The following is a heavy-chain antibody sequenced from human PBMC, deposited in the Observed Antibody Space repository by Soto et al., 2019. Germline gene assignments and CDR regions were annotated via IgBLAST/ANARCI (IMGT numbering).Heavy chain of an antibody. Sequence: QVQLQESGPGLVKPSQTLSLTCTVSGGSISSGDYYWSWIRQHPGKGLEWIGYIYYSGSTYYNPSLKSRVTISVDTSKNQFPLRLSSVTAADTAVYHCARGTVVPAATHNWFDPWGQGTLVTVSS. CDR3: ARGTVVPAATHNWFDP. J-gene: IGHJ5*02. D-gene: IGHD2-2*01. CDR2: IYYSGST. V-gene: IGHV4-31*03. CDR1: GGSISSGDYY.